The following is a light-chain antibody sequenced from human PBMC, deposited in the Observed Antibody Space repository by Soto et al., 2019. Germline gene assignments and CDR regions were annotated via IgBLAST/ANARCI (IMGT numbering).Light chain of an antibody. CDR3: AAWDVSLSGQG. CDR1: STNIGSNY. V-gene: IGLV1-47*01. J-gene: IGLJ2*01. Sequence: QSVLTQPPSASVTPGQRVTISCSGSSTNIGSNYVYWYQQLPGTAPKLLIYRNNQRPPGVPERFSGSKYGTSASLAISGLRSEDEADYYCAAWDVSLSGQGFGGGTKLTVL. CDR2: RNN.